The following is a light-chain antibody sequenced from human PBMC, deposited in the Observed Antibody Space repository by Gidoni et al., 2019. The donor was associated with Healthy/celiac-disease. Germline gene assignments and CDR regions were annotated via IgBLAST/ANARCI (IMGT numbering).Light chain of an antibody. J-gene: IGLJ2*01. CDR1: SSDVGSYNL. V-gene: IGLV2-23*01. CDR2: EGS. Sequence: QSALTQPASVSGSPGQSITISCTGTSSDVGSYNLVSWYQQHPGKAPKLMIYEGSKRPSGVSNRFSGLQAEDEADYYCCSYAGSSTYVVFGGGTKLXV. CDR3: CSYAGSSTYVV.